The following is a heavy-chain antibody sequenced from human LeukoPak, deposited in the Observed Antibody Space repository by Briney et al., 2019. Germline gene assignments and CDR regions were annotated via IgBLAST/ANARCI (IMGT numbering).Heavy chain of an antibody. CDR1: GPSFSGEY. CDR2: IKQSGRN. V-gene: IGHV4-34*01. CDR3: ARGGISIVRGVTLYYYYYGMDV. D-gene: IGHD3-10*01. J-gene: IGHJ6*02. Sequence: PWERLSLACAVYGPSFSGEYGGWGRQPRGKGMEWLGEIKQSGRNNYNPSLNSRVTISVDTSKNQFSLKLSSVTAAATAVYYCARGGISIVRGVTLYYYYYGMDVWGQGTTVTVSS.